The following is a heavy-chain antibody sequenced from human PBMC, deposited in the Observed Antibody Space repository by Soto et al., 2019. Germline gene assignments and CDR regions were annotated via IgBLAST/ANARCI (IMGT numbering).Heavy chain of an antibody. D-gene: IGHD2-21*01. CDR2: MNPNSGYT. CDR1: GYTFTSYD. J-gene: IGHJ4*02. CDR3: ARVFGSIDY. V-gene: IGHV1-8*01. Sequence: LVKVSCKASGYTFTSYDINWVRQATGQGLEWMGWMNPNSGYTGYAQKFQGRVTMTRDTSISTAYMELSSLRSEDTAVYYCARVFGSIDYCGQGTLVTVSA.